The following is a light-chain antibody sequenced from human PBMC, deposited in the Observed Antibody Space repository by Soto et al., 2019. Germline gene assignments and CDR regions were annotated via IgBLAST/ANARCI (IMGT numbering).Light chain of an antibody. CDR1: QSVSSNY. J-gene: IGKJ1*01. V-gene: IGKV3-20*01. CDR2: GAS. CDR3: QQYGSLSWT. Sequence: IVLTQSPGTLSLSPGERATLSCRASQSVSSNYLAWYQQKPGQAPRIIIFGASGRATGIPDRFSGSGSGTDFTLTISRLEPEDFAVYYCQQYGSLSWTFGQGTKVDIK.